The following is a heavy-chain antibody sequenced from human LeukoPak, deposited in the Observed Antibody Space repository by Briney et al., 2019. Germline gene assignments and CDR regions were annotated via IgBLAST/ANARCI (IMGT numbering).Heavy chain of an antibody. V-gene: IGHV4-34*01. J-gene: IGHJ4*02. CDR3: GRGLLK. CDR2: INHSGST. Sequence: SETLSLTCAVYGGSFSGYYWSWIRQPPGKGLEWIGEINHSGSTNYNPSLKSRVTISVDTSKNQFSLKLSSVTAADTAVYYCGRGLLKGGRGPLVTVPS. CDR1: GGSFSGYY.